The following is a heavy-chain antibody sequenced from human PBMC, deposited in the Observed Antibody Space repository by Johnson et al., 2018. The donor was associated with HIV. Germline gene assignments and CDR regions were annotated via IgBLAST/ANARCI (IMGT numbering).Heavy chain of an antibody. J-gene: IGHJ3*02. CDR1: KFIFGDHG. V-gene: IGHV3-7*01. D-gene: IGHD3-22*01. Sequence: EVQLVESGGGVLRPVGSLRLSCEGFKFIFGDHGLSWVRQAPGKGLEWVANIKQDGSERYYVDSVKGRFTISRDNAKNSLSLQMDSLRAEDTAVYYCARDPELDYFDNRAFDIWGQGTMVTVSS. CDR2: IKQDGSER. CDR3: ARDPELDYFDNRAFDI.